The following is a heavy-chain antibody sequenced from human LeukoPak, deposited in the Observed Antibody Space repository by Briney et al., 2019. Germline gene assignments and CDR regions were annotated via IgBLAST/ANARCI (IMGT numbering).Heavy chain of an antibody. CDR3: ARQATSASYSYDY. Sequence: SETLSLTCAVYGGSFSGFYWSWIRQPPGEGLEWIGFIYTSGSPNYDPSLKSRVTISLDTSKNQFSLKLSSVTAADTAVYYCARQATSASYSYDYWGQGILVTVSS. D-gene: IGHD1-26*01. V-gene: IGHV4-4*09. CDR2: IYTSGSP. CDR1: GGSFSGFY. J-gene: IGHJ4*02.